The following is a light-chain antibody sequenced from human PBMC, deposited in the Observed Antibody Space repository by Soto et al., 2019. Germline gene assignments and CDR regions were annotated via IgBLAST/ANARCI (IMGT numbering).Light chain of an antibody. J-gene: IGKJ4*01. CDR3: QQRSNWPLT. CDR2: GAS. V-gene: IGKV3D-20*02. CDR1: QSVSSSY. Sequence: EIVLTQSPGTLSLSPGERATLSCRASQSVSSSYLAWYQHKRGQAPRLLVYGASSRATGIPDRFSGSGSGTDFTLTINSLEPEDFAVYYCQQRSNWPLTFGGGTKVEIK.